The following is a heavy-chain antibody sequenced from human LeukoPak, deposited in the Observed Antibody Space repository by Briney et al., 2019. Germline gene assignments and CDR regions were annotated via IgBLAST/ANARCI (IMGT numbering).Heavy chain of an antibody. Sequence: SETLSLTCTVSGYSISSGYYWGWIRQPPGKGLEWIGSIYHSGSTYYNPSLKSRVTISVDTSKNQFSLKLSSVTAADTAVYYCARGHSDIYYYYYMDVWGKGTTVTVSS. CDR3: ARGHSDIYYYYYMDV. V-gene: IGHV4-38-2*02. CDR1: GYSISSGYY. J-gene: IGHJ6*03. CDR2: IYHSGST.